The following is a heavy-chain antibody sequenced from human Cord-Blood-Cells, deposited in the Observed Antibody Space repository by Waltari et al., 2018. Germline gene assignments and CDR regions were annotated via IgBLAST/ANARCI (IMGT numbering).Heavy chain of an antibody. CDR1: GFTFSSYA. Sequence: EVQLLESGGGLVQPGGSLRLSCAASGFTFSSYAMSWLRPAPGKGLEWVSAISGSGGSTYYADSVKGRFTISRDNSKNTLYLQMNSLRAEDTTVYYCAKDNDFWSGYSDYWGQGTLVTVSS. J-gene: IGHJ4*02. V-gene: IGHV3-23*01. CDR2: ISGSGGST. CDR3: AKDNDFWSGYSDY. D-gene: IGHD3-3*01.